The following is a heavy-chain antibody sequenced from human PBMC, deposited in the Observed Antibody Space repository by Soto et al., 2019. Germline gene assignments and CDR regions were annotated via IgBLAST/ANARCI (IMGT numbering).Heavy chain of an antibody. J-gene: IGHJ4*02. Sequence: GASVKVSCKASGGTFSSYAINWVRQAPGQGLEWMGGIIPIFGTADYAQKFQGRVTITADESTSTAYMELSSLRSEDTAVYYCARGGHGPGYSSGWSAGLWHFDYWGQGTLVTVS. CDR2: IIPIFGTA. CDR3: ARGGHGPGYSSGWSAGLWHFDY. V-gene: IGHV1-69*13. CDR1: GGTFSSYA. D-gene: IGHD6-13*01.